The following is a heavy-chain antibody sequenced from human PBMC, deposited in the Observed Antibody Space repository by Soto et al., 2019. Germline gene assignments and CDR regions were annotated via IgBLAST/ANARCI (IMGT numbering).Heavy chain of an antibody. CDR2: ISAYNGNT. V-gene: IGHV1-18*01. J-gene: IGHJ5*02. CDR1: GYTFTSYG. D-gene: IGHD1-26*01. CDR3: AKASGSSDWFDP. Sequence: QVQLVQSGAEVKKPGASVKVSCKASGYTFTSYGISWVRQDPGQGLEWMGWISAYNGNTNSAQKLQCRVTMTTDTTTSTVYMELRCLGSDDTAVYYCAKASGSSDWFDPWGQGTLVTVSS.